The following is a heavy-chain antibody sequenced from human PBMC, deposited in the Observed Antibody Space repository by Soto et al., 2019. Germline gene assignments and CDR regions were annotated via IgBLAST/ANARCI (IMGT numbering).Heavy chain of an antibody. Sequence: QVQLVQSGAEVKKPGSSVKVSCKASGGTFNNYPITWVRQAPGEGLEWMGGSIHIFGTANYAQKFQGRVTLSVDEAKSTAYMELSRVSSEHRAVYYCARGRGYSVDYHYYDFDMDVGGKGTTVTV. CDR3: ARGRGYSVDYHYYDFDMDV. D-gene: IGHD5-18*01. CDR1: GGTFNNYP. J-gene: IGHJ6*04. CDR2: SIHIFGTA. V-gene: IGHV1-69*01.